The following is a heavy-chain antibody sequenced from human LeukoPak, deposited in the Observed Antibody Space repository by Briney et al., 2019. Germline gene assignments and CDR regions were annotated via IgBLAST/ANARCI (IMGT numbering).Heavy chain of an antibody. CDR1: GYSISSGYY. Sequence: SETLSLTCTVSGYSISSGYYWGWIRQPPGKGLEWIGYISSTGSTNRNPSLKSRVTLSSDTSKNQFSLKLNSVTAADTAVYYCARDKSPTQDSSEQDGFDIWGQGTMVTVSS. J-gene: IGHJ3*02. D-gene: IGHD3-22*01. V-gene: IGHV4-61*01. CDR2: ISSTGST. CDR3: ARDKSPTQDSSEQDGFDI.